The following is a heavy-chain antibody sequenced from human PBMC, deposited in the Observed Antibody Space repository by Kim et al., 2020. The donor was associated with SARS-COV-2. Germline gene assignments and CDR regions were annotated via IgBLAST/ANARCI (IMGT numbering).Heavy chain of an antibody. D-gene: IGHD6-13*01. V-gene: IGHV3-53*01. CDR2: IYSGGST. Sequence: GGSLRLSCAASGFTVSSNYMSWVRQAPGKGLEWVSVIYSGGSTYYADSVKGRFTISRDNSKNTLYLQMNSLRAEDTAVYYCARSRKYSSSWYGDWFDPWGQGTLGTVSS. CDR1: GFTVSSNY. J-gene: IGHJ5*02. CDR3: ARSRKYSSSWYGDWFDP.